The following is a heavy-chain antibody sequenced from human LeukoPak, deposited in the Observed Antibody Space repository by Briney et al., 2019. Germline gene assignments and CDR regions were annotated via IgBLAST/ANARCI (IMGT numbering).Heavy chain of an antibody. J-gene: IGHJ2*01. CDR1: GGSISSGHYF. CDR2: RSYTGTT. D-gene: IGHD3-22*01. Sequence: SETLSLTCTVSGGSISSGHYFWSWIRQPPGKGLEWIGYRSYTGTTYYNPSLESRVTISVDTSKNQFSLKLSSVTAADTAVYYCARDKDYYDSSGSSNYWYFDLWGRGTLVTVSS. V-gene: IGHV4-30-4*01. CDR3: ARDKDYYDSSGSSNYWYFDL.